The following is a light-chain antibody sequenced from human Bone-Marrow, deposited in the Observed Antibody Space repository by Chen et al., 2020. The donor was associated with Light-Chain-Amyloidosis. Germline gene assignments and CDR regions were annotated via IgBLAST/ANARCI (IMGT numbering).Light chain of an antibody. CDR1: QGIYSH. V-gene: IGKV1-9*01. CDR3: QQLYTYPLT. J-gene: IGKJ4*01. CDR2: AAS. Sequence: DIQLTQSPSLLPASVGDRVTITCRASQGIYSHLAWYQQKPGKAPKLLIYAASTLQRGVPSRVSGAGSGTEFTLTITSLQPEDSATYYCQQLYTYPLTFGGGIKVVFK.